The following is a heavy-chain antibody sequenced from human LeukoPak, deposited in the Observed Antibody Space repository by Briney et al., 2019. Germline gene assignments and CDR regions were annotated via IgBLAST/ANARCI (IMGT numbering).Heavy chain of an antibody. V-gene: IGHV3-23*01. CDR2: ISGSGGST. CDR3: AKTGGSSSLSWFDP. J-gene: IGHJ5*02. Sequence: GGSLRLSCAASGFTFSSYAMSWVRQAPGKGLEWVSAISGSGGSTYYADSVKGRFTISRDNSKDTLYLQMNSLRAEDTAVYYCAKTGGSSSLSWFDPWGQGTLVTVSS. CDR1: GFTFSSYA. D-gene: IGHD6-6*01.